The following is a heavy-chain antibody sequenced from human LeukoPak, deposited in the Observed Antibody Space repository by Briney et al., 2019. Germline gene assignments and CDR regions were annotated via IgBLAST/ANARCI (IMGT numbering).Heavy chain of an antibody. Sequence: ASVKVSCKASGYTITDYYLHWVRQAPGQGLEWMGWINTNTGNPTYAQGFTGRFVFSLDTSVSTAYLQISSLKAEDTAVYYCARDPTAAAGLWGQGTLVTVSS. D-gene: IGHD6-13*01. CDR1: GYTITDYY. CDR2: INTNTGNP. J-gene: IGHJ4*02. CDR3: ARDPTAAAGL. V-gene: IGHV7-4-1*02.